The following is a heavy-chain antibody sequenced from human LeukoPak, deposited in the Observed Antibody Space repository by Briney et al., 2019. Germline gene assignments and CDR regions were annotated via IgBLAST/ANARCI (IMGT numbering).Heavy chain of an antibody. CDR2: ISWNGVSI. J-gene: IGHJ4*02. V-gene: IGHV3-9*01. D-gene: IGHD2-21*02. CDR1: GFIFDDYA. Sequence: GRSLRLSCAASGFIFDDYAMHGVRQAPGKGLEWVSGISWNGVSIGYADSVKGRFTISRDNAKNSLYLQMNSLRAEDTALYYCAKDIGGDRSFDYWGQGTLVTVSS. CDR3: AKDIGGDRSFDY.